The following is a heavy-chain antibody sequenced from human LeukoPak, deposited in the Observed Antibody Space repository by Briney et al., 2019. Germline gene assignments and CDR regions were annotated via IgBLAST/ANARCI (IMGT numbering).Heavy chain of an antibody. CDR3: AGHHPRNTVDF. CDR2: ISDIGSI. J-gene: IGHJ4*02. CDR1: GGSISSYY. D-gene: IGHD2/OR15-2a*01. V-gene: IGHV4-59*08. Sequence: KPSETLSLTCTVSGGSISSYYWSWIRQPPGKGLEWIAYISDIGSINYSPSPKSRVTISLDTSKNQFSLKLSPVTAADTAVYYCAGHHPRNTVDFWGQGTLVTVSS.